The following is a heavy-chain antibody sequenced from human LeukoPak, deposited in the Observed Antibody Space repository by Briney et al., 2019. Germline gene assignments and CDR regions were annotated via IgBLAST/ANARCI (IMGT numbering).Heavy chain of an antibody. CDR3: ATHSYGFVRY. V-gene: IGHV3-23*01. CDR2: ISGSGGST. CDR1: GFTFSSYG. J-gene: IGHJ4*02. D-gene: IGHD5-18*01. Sequence: PGGSLRLSCAASGFTFSSYGMNWVRQAPGKGLEWVSTISGSGGSTYYADSVKGRFTISRDNSKNTLSLQMNSLRAEDTAVYYCATHSYGFVRYWGQGTLVTVSS.